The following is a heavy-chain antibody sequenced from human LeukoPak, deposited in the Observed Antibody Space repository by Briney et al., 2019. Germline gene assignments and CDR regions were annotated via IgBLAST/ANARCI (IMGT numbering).Heavy chain of an antibody. V-gene: IGHV4-59*01. D-gene: IGHD6-13*01. CDR3: ARVSVAGTGPDY. Sequence: SETLSLTCTVSGGSISSYYWSWIRQPPGKGLEWIGYIYYSGSTNYDPSLKSRVTISVDTSKNQFSLKLSSVTAANTAVYYCARVSVAGTGPDYWGQGTLVTVSS. J-gene: IGHJ4*02. CDR2: IYYSGST. CDR1: GGSISSYY.